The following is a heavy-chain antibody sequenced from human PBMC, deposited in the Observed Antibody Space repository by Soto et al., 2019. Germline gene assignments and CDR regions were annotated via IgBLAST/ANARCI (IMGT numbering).Heavy chain of an antibody. D-gene: IGHD3-16*02. CDR3: AKIPLLGGSYRPIDY. V-gene: IGHV3-23*01. Sequence: GGSLRLSCAASGFTFSSYAMSWVRQAPGKGLEWVSAISGSGGSTYYADSVKGRFTISRDNSKNTLYLQMNSLRAEDTAVYYCAKIPLLGGSYRPIDYWGQGTLVTVSS. CDR1: GFTFSSYA. CDR2: ISGSGGST. J-gene: IGHJ4*02.